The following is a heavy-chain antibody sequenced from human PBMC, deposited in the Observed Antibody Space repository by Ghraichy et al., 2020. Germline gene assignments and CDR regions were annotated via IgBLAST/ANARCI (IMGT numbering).Heavy chain of an antibody. Sequence: SVKVSCKASGGTFSSYAISWVRQAPGQGLEWMGGIFPIFGTGNYAQKFQGRVTITADESTSTAYMELSSLRSEDTAVYYCATNYYDSSGHATTYYYYGMDVWGQGTTVTVSS. CDR2: IFPIFGTG. D-gene: IGHD3-22*01. V-gene: IGHV1-69*13. CDR1: GGTFSSYA. J-gene: IGHJ6*02. CDR3: ATNYYDSSGHATTYYYYGMDV.